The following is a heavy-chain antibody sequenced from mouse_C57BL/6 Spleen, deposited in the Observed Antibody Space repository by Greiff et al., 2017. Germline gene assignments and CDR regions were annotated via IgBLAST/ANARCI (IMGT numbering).Heavy chain of an antibody. CDR2: ISSGSSTI. CDR1: GFTFSDYG. CDR3: AKYSNYVDWYFDV. V-gene: IGHV5-17*01. J-gene: IGHJ1*03. Sequence: EVHLVESGGGLVKPGGSLKLSCAASGFTFSDYGMHWVRQAPEKGLEWVAYISSGSSTIYYADTVKGRFTLSRDNAKNTLFLQMTSLRSEDTAMYYCAKYSNYVDWYFDVWGTGTTVTVSS. D-gene: IGHD2-5*01.